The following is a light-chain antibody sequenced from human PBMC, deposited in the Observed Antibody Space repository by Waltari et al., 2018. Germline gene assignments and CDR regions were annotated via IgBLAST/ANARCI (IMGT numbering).Light chain of an antibody. Sequence: QSVLTQPPSASGTPGQRVTISCSGSSSNIGSNTVNWYQQLPGTAPKLLISPNNDRPSGVPDGASGSKSGTSASLAIRGLQAEDEADYYCKTWDDSRNGVVFGGGTKLTV. CDR3: KTWDDSRNGVV. CDR1: SSNIGSNT. J-gene: IGLJ3*02. CDR2: PNN. V-gene: IGLV1-44*01.